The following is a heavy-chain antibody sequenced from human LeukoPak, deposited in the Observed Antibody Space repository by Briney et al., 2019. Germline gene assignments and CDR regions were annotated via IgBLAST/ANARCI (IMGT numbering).Heavy chain of an antibody. V-gene: IGHV3-9*01. J-gene: IGHJ4*02. CDR3: ASGSLGSSSSTDCCPLDY. CDR1: GFTFDDHA. CDR2: ISWNSGSI. Sequence: GGSLRLSCAASGFTFDDHAMHWVRQAPGKGLEWVSGISWNSGSIGYADSVKGRFTISRDNAKNSLYLQMNSLRAEDTALYYCASGSLGSSSSTDCCPLDYWGQGTLVTVSS. D-gene: IGHD6-6*01.